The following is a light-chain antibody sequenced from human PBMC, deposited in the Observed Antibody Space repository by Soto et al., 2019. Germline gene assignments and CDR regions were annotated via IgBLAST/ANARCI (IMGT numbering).Light chain of an antibody. J-gene: IGKJ1*01. CDR2: AAS. Sequence: AIQMTQSPSSLSASVGDRVTITCRASQGIRNDLGWYQQKPGQAPKLLIYAASSLHSGVPSRFSGSGSGTDFTLTISSLQPEDFATYYCLQDYNYPWTFGQGTKGEIK. CDR3: LQDYNYPWT. CDR1: QGIRND. V-gene: IGKV1-6*01.